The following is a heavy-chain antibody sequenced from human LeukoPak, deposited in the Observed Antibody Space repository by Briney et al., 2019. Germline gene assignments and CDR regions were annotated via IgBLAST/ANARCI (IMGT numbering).Heavy chain of an antibody. CDR3: ARAKAAAGIDYFDY. D-gene: IGHD6-13*01. V-gene: IGHV4-4*07. CDR1: GDSIRSYY. CDR2: IYGSGIT. J-gene: IGHJ4*02. Sequence: PSETLSLTCIFSGDSIRSYYLGWIRQPARPGLEWIGRIYGSGITNYNPSLNTRVNMSVDTSRNQFSLKVTSVTDADTAVYYCARAKAAAGIDYFDYWGQGTLVTVSS.